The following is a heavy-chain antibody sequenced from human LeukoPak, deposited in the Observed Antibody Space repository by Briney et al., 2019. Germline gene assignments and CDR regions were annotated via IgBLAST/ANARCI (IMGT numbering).Heavy chain of an antibody. CDR2: ISSSSSTI. CDR1: GFTFSSYS. J-gene: IGHJ5*02. Sequence: GGSLRLSCAASGFTFSSYSMNWVRQAPGKGLEWVSYISSSSSTIYYADSVKGRFTISRDNAKNSLYLQMNSPRAEDTAVYYCARVGYYGSGRPNNWFDPWGQGTLVTVSS. D-gene: IGHD3-10*01. V-gene: IGHV3-48*01. CDR3: ARVGYYGSGRPNNWFDP.